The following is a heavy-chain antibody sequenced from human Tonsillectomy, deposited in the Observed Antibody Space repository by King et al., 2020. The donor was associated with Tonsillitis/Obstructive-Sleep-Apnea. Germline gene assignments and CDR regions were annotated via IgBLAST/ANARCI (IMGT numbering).Heavy chain of an antibody. CDR1: GFTFSSYA. CDR3: ARGPADTIFGVVTYYMDV. Sequence: VQLVESGGGVVQPGRSLRLSCAASGFTFSSYAMYWVRQAPGKGLEWVAVISYDGSNKYYADSVKGRFTISRDNSKKTLYLQMNSLIAEDTAVYYCARGPADTIFGVVTYYMDVWGKGTTVTVSS. J-gene: IGHJ6*03. CDR2: ISYDGSNK. V-gene: IGHV3-30*04. D-gene: IGHD3-3*01.